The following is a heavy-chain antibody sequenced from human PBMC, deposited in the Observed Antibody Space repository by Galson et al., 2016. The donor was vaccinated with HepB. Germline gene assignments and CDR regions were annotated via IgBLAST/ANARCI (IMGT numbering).Heavy chain of an antibody. D-gene: IGHD2-2*01. CDR3: AREVGYCTSTSCEGHMDV. V-gene: IGHV3-33*01. CDR1: GFTFGRYA. J-gene: IGHJ6*03. Sequence: SLRLSCAASGFTFGRYAMHWVRQAPGKGLEWVAVIWYDGSNKYYADSVKGRFTISRHNSKNTLYLQMNSLRAEDTAVYYCAREVGYCTSTSCEGHMDVWGKGTTVTVSS. CDR2: IWYDGSNK.